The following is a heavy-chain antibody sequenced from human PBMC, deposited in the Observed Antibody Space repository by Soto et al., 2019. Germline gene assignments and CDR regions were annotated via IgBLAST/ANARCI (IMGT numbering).Heavy chain of an antibody. CDR3: ARIVGADRRWFDP. Sequence: ASVKVSCKASGYTFTSYGISWVRQAPGQGLEWMGWISVYNGNTNYAQKLQGRVTMTTDTSTSTVYMELRSLRSDDTAVYYCARIVGADRRWFDPWGQGTLVTVS. V-gene: IGHV1-18*01. CDR1: GYTFTSYG. J-gene: IGHJ5*02. D-gene: IGHD1-26*01. CDR2: ISVYNGNT.